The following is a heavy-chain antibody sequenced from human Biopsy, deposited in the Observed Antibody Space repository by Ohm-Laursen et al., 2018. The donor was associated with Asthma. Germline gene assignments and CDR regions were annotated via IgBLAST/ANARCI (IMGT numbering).Heavy chain of an antibody. CDR3: ARAVDYSHYYGIDV. J-gene: IGHJ6*02. CDR1: GYTFNSVG. D-gene: IGHD3-10*01. CDR2: ISVYNGNT. V-gene: IGHV1-18*01. Sequence: ASVKVSCKTSGYTFNSVGITWVRQAPGQGLEWMGGISVYNGNTKVAQKLQDRVTMTTDTSTSTAYMELRSLRSDDTAVYFCARAVDYSHYYGIDVWGQGTTVTVS.